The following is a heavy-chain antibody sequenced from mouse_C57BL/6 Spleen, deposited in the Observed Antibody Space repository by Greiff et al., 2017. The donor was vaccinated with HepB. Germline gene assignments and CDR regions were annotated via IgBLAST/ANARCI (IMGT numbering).Heavy chain of an antibody. V-gene: IGHV1-81*01. D-gene: IGHD2-4*01. Sequence: QVQLKESGAELARPGASVKLSCKASGYTFTSYGISWVKQRTGQGLEWIGEIYPRSGNTYYNEKFKGKATLTADKSSSTAYMELRSLTSEDSAVYFCARRDDYLSFDYWGQGTTLTVSS. CDR1: GYTFTSYG. CDR3: ARRDDYLSFDY. CDR2: IYPRSGNT. J-gene: IGHJ2*01.